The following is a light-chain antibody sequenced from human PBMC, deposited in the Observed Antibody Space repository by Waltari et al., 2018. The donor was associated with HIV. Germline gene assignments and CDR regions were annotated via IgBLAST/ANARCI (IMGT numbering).Light chain of an antibody. J-gene: IGKJ1*01. V-gene: IGKV1-27*01. CDR3: QKYNSVPPWT. CDR2: GAS. Sequence: DFQMTQSPASLSASVGDRVTIPCRASQGISNYLAWYQQKPGKVPKFLIYGASTLQSGVPSRFSGSGSGTDFTLTISSLQPEDVATYYCQKYNSVPPWTFGQGTKVEIK. CDR1: QGISNY.